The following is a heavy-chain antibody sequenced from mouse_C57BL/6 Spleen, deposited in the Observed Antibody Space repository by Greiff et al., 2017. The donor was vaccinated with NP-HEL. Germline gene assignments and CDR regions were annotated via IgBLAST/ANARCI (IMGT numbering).Heavy chain of an antibody. J-gene: IGHJ1*03. CDR3: TRPPNWYFDV. Sequence: VKLMESGAELVRPGASVTLSCKASGYTFTDYEMHWVKQTPVHGLEWIGAIDPETGGTAYNQKFKGKAILTADKSSSTAYMELRSLTSEDSAVYYCTRPPNWYFDVWGTGTTVTVSS. V-gene: IGHV1-15*01. CDR1: GYTFTDYE. CDR2: IDPETGGT.